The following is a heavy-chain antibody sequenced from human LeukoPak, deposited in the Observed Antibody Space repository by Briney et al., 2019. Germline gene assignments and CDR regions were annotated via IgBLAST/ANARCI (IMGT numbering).Heavy chain of an antibody. V-gene: IGHV3-21*01. D-gene: IGHD5-12*01. J-gene: IGHJ4*02. CDR3: ARAAVRGYSGYEAFFDY. CDR1: GFTFSSYS. Sequence: KSGGSLRLSCAASGFTFSSYSMNWVRQAPGKGLEWVSSISSGSSYIYYADSVKGRFTISRDNAKNSLYLQMNSLRAEDTAVYYCARAAVRGYSGYEAFFDYWGQGTLVTVSS. CDR2: ISSGSSYI.